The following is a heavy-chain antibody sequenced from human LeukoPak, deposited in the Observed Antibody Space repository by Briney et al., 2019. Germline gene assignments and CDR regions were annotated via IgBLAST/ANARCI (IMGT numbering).Heavy chain of an antibody. CDR3: ARETHYYDSSGYRNYWYFDL. D-gene: IGHD3-22*01. Sequence: ASVKVSCKASGYTFTGYYMHWVRQAPGQGLEWMGWINPNSGGTNYAQKFQGRVTMTRDTSISTAYMELSRLRSDDTAAYYCARETHYYDSSGYRNYWYFDLWGRGTLVTVSS. CDR1: GYTFTGYY. V-gene: IGHV1-2*02. CDR2: INPNSGGT. J-gene: IGHJ2*01.